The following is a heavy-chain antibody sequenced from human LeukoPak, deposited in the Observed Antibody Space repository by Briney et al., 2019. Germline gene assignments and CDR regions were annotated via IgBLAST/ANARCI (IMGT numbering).Heavy chain of an antibody. D-gene: IGHD6-19*01. CDR3: ARDNGVTAVAGHFDY. J-gene: IGHJ4*02. CDR1: GFTLSDYW. V-gene: IGHV3-74*01. Sequence: PGGSVRLSCVASGFTLSDYWMHWVRQAPGKGLAWVSRINRDGSITNYAESVRGRFTISRDNARNTLDLQMNSLRAEDTAVYYCARDNGVTAVAGHFDYWGQGTLVTVSS. CDR2: INRDGSIT.